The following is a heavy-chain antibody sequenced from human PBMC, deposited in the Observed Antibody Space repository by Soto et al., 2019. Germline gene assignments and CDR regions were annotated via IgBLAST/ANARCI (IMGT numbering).Heavy chain of an antibody. CDR3: AKDQGYSSSSAAIDI. J-gene: IGHJ3*02. V-gene: IGHV3-30*18. CDR2: ISYDGRNT. Sequence: QVRLVEAGGGVVQPGRSLRLSCAASGFSFSNYDMHWVRQAPGEGLEWVAVISYDGRNTYYADSVKGRFTISRDNSKNTLDLQLNSLRAEDTAVYYCAKDQGYSSSSAAIDIWGQGTMVTVSS. D-gene: IGHD5-18*01. CDR1: GFSFSNYD.